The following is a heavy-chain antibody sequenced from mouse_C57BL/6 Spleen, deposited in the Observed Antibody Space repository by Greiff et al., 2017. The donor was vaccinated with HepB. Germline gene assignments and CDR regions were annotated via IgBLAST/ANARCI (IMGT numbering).Heavy chain of an antibody. CDR3: ASLPLTTVVARDWYFDV. Sequence: EVQRVESGGGLVQPGGSLSLSCAASGFTFTDYYMSWVRQPPGKALEWLGFIRNKANGYTTEYSASVKGRFTISRDNSQSILYLQMNALRAEDSATYYCASLPLTTVVARDWYFDVWGTGTTVTVSS. J-gene: IGHJ1*03. CDR1: GFTFTDYY. CDR2: IRNKANGYTT. D-gene: IGHD1-1*01. V-gene: IGHV7-3*01.